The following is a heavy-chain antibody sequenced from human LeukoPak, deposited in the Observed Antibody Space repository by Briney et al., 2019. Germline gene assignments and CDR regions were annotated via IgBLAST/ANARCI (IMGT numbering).Heavy chain of an antibody. CDR1: GYTFTGYY. CDR3: ARVPYHITIPLEGWFDP. CDR2: INPNSGGT. D-gene: IGHD3-9*01. J-gene: IGHJ5*02. Sequence: ASVKVSCKASGYTFTGYYMHWVRQAPGQGLEWMGWINPNSGGTNYAQKFQGRVTMTRDTSISTAYMELSRLRSDDTAVYYCARVPYHITIPLEGWFDPWGQGTLVTVSS. V-gene: IGHV1-2*02.